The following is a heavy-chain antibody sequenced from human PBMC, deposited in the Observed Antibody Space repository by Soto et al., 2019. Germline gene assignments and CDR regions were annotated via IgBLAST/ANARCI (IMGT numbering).Heavy chain of an antibody. CDR2: ISSSSSYI. V-gene: IGHV3-21*01. J-gene: IGHJ4*02. CDR3: AGDLMGSYRDFDY. CDR1: GFTFSSYS. D-gene: IGHD3-16*02. Sequence: GGSLRLSCAASGFTFSSYSMNWVSQAPGKGLEWVSSISSSSSYIYYADSVKGRFTISRDNAKNSLYLQMNSLRAEDTAVYYCAGDLMGSYRDFDYWGQGTLVTVSS.